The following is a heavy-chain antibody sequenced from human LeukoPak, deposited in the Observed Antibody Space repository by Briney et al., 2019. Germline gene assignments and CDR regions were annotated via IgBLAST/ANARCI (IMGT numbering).Heavy chain of an antibody. J-gene: IGHJ4*02. Sequence: WGSLRLSCAASGFTVSSNYMSRVGQAPGKGLEWVSVIYSGGSTYYADSVKGRFTISRDNAKNSLYLQMNTLRVEDTAIYYCVRVALYYYGSESYYFFEHWGQGTPVTASS. CDR3: VRVALYYYGSESYYFFEH. V-gene: IGHV3-53*01. CDR1: GFTVSSNY. CDR2: IYSGGST. D-gene: IGHD3-10*01.